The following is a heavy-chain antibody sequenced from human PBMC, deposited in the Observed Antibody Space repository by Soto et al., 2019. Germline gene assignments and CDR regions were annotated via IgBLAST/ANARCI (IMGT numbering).Heavy chain of an antibody. CDR1: GFTFSLYS. D-gene: IGHD3-10*01. CDR2: ISRSSTGI. V-gene: IGHV3-48*02. CDR3: ARAVTWGLDV. Sequence: EVQLVESGGGLVQPGGSLRLFCAASGFTFSLYSMSWVRQAPGKGLEWVSYISRSSTGIHYADSVKGRFTISRDDAKTSMHLQMNSLRDGDTAVYYCARAVTWGLDVWGQGTTVSISS. J-gene: IGHJ6*02.